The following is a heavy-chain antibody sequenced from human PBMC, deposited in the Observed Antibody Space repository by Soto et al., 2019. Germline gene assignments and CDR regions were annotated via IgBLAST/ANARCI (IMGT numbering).Heavy chain of an antibody. CDR3: AKVFSEMATLPGSHSAFDI. D-gene: IGHD5-12*01. V-gene: IGHV3-23*01. J-gene: IGHJ3*02. CDR2: SSGSGGST. CDR1: GFTFSSYA. Sequence: EVQLLESGGGLVQPGGSLRLSCAASGFTFSSYAMSWVRQAPGKGLEWVSASSGSGGSTYYADSVKGRFTISRDNSKNTLYLQMHSLRAEDTAVYYCAKVFSEMATLPGSHSAFDIWGQGTMVTVSS.